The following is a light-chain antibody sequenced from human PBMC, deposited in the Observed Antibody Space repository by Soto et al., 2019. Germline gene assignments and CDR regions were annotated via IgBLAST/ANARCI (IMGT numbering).Light chain of an antibody. CDR1: SSNIGAGYD. CDR2: GDN. Sequence: QPVLTQPPSVSGAPGQTITISCTGSSSNIGAGYDVHWYRQFPGAAPKLLISGDNNRPSGVPDRFSGSKSGTSASLAITGLQAEDEADYYCQSYDSSLSRVFGTGTKLTVL. J-gene: IGLJ1*01. V-gene: IGLV1-40*01. CDR3: QSYDSSLSRV.